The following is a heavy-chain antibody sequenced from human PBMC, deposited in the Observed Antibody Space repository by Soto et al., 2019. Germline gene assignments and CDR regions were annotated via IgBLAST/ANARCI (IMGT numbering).Heavy chain of an antibody. V-gene: IGHV5-10-1*01. J-gene: IGHJ4*02. D-gene: IGHD6-19*01. CDR1: GYSFTSYW. CDR3: ARPSMYTSGWDSPFDY. CDR2: IDPSDSYS. Sequence: PGESRKLSCKGSGYSFTSYWISWVRQMPGKGLEWMGRIDPSDSYSNYSPSFQGHVTISADKSISTAYLQWSSLKASDTDMYYCARPSMYTSGWDSPFDYWGQGALVGVSS.